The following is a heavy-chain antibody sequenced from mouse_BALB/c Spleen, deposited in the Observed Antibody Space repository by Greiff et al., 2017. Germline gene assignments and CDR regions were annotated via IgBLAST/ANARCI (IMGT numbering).Heavy chain of an antibody. J-gene: IGHJ4*01. V-gene: IGHV5-6-5*01. CDR1: GFTFSSYA. CDR2: ISSGGST. CDR3: ARGGYDAAMDY. D-gene: IGHD2-2*01. Sequence: EVKLMESGGGLVKPGGSLKLSCAASGFTFSSYAMSWVRQTPEKRLEWVASISSGGSTYYPDSVKGRFTISRDNARNILYLQMSSLRSEDTAMYYCARGGYDAAMDYWGQGTSVTVSS.